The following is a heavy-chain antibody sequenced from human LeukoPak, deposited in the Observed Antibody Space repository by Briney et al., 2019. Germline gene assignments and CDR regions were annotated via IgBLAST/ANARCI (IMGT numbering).Heavy chain of an antibody. J-gene: IGHJ6*02. CDR3: ARGYSGYEYYYYYAMDV. Sequence: SETLSLTCTVSGGSISSGSYYWSWIRQPAGKGLEWIGRIYTSGSTNYNPSLKSRVTISVDTSKNQFSLKLSSVTAADMAVYYCARGYSGYEYYYYYAMDVWGQGTTVTVSS. V-gene: IGHV4-61*02. D-gene: IGHD5-12*01. CDR1: GGSISSGSYY. CDR2: IYTSGST.